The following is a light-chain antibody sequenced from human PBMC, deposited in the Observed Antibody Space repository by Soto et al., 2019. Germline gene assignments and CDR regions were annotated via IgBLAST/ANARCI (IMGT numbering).Light chain of an antibody. V-gene: IGKV3-15*01. CDR2: GAS. CDR1: QSVSNN. CDR3: QHYNNWPPWT. J-gene: IGKJ1*01. Sequence: EIVMTQSPATLSVSPGERVTLSCRASQSVSNNLAWYQQKPGQAPRLLIYGASTRATGIPARFSGSGSGTEFTLTISSLQPEDFAVYYCQHYNNWPPWTFGQGTKVEIK.